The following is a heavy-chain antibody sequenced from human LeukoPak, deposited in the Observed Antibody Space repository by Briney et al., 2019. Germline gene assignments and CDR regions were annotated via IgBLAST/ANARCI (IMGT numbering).Heavy chain of an antibody. J-gene: IGHJ4*02. D-gene: IGHD3-3*01. CDR2: ISGSGGST. CDR1: GFTFSSYA. CDR3: AKSKVLDYDFWSSYWTYFDY. Sequence: GGSLRLSCAASGFTFSSYAMSWVRQAPGKGLEWVSAISGSGGSTYYADSVKGRFTISRDNSKNTLHLQMNSLRAEDTAVYYCAKSKVLDYDFWSSYWTYFDYWGQGTLVTVSS. V-gene: IGHV3-23*01.